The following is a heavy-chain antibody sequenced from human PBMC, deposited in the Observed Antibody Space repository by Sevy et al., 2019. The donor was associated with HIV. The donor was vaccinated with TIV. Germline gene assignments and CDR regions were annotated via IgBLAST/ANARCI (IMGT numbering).Heavy chain of an antibody. V-gene: IGHV1-2*06. D-gene: IGHD3-10*01. CDR3: AGGEFGGYYYYGMDV. Sequence: ASVKVSCKASGYTFTGYYMHWVRQAPGQGLEWMGRINPNSGGTNYAQKFQGRVTMTRDTSISTAYMELSRLRSDDTAVYYWAGGEFGGYYYYGMDVWGQGTTVTVSS. J-gene: IGHJ6*02. CDR1: GYTFTGYY. CDR2: INPNSGGT.